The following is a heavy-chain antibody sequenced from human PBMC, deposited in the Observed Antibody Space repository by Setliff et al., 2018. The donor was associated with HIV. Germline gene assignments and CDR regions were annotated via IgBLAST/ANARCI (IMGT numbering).Heavy chain of an antibody. CDR2: IKQDGSQK. CDR3: ARGRYSSSWYYFDY. D-gene: IGHD6-13*01. CDR1: GSAFDTSW. V-gene: IGHV3-7*01. J-gene: IGHJ4*02. Sequence: GSLRLSCAASGSAFDTSWMTWIRQAPGEGLEWVATIKQDGSQKFYVDSVKGRFTISRDNVKNSLFLQMNSLRVGDTAVYYCARGRYSSSWYYFDYWGQGTLVTISS.